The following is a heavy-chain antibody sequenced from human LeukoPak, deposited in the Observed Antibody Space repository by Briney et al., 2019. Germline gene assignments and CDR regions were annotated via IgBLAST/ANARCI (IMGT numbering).Heavy chain of an antibody. CDR2: IKQDGSEK. CDR1: GFTFSSYW. Sequence: GGSLRLSCAASGFTFSSYWMSWVRQAPGKGLEWVANIKQDGSEKYYVDSVKGRFTISRDNAKNSLYLQMNSLRAEDTAVYYCARGGKYSDCSGGSCYFDYWGQGTLVTVSS. D-gene: IGHD2-15*01. CDR3: ARGGKYSDCSGGSCYFDY. V-gene: IGHV3-7*01. J-gene: IGHJ4*02.